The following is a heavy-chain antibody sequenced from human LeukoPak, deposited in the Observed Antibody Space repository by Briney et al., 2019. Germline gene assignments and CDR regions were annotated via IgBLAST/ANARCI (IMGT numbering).Heavy chain of an antibody. D-gene: IGHD6-19*01. CDR2: INHSGST. Sequence: PSETLSLTCAVYGGSFSGYYWSWIRQPPGKGLEWIGEINHSGSTNYNPSLKSRVTISVDTSKNQFSLKLSSVTAADTAVYYCARSPTGNGWYYFDYWGQGTLVTVSS. CDR1: GGSFSGYY. J-gene: IGHJ4*02. CDR3: ARSPTGNGWYYFDY. V-gene: IGHV4-34*01.